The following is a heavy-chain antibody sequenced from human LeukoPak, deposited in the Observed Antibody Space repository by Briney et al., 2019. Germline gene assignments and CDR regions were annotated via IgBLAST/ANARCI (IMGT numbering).Heavy chain of an antibody. Sequence: GGSLRLSCAASGFTVSSNYMSWVRQAPGKGLEWVSVIYSGGSTYYADSVKGRFTISRDNPKNTLYLQMNSLRAEDTAVYYCARGGSEIIVVVPAAMSSDAFDIWGQGTMVTVSS. CDR2: IYSGGST. CDR3: ARGGSEIIVVVPAAMSSDAFDI. CDR1: GFTVSSNY. D-gene: IGHD2-2*01. J-gene: IGHJ3*02. V-gene: IGHV3-66*01.